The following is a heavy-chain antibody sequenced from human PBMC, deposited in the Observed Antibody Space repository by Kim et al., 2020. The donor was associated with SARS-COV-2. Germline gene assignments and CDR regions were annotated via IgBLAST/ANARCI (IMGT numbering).Heavy chain of an antibody. D-gene: IGHD3-10*01. CDR3: ARDPDYYGSGSYYKGRDY. V-gene: IGHV1-18*01. Sequence: ASVKVSCKASGYTFTSYGISWVRQAPGQGLEWMGWISAYNGNTNYAQKLQGRVTMTTDTSTSTAYMELRSLRSDDTAVYYCARDPDYYGSGSYYKGRDYWGQGTLVTVSS. CDR1: GYTFTSYG. J-gene: IGHJ4*02. CDR2: ISAYNGNT.